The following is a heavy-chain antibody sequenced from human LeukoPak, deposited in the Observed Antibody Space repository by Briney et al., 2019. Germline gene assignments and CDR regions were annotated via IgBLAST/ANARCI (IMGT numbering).Heavy chain of an antibody. D-gene: IGHD2-8*02. J-gene: IGHJ3*02. CDR3: AKDEFVASDFTGAFDI. CDR1: GFTFDDYA. Sequence: QPGRSLRLSCAASGFTFDDYAMHWVRHAPGKGLEWVSGISWNSGSIGYADSVKGRFTISRDNAKNSLYLQMNSLRAEDMALYYCAKDEFVASDFTGAFDIWGQGTMVTVSS. CDR2: ISWNSGSI. V-gene: IGHV3-9*03.